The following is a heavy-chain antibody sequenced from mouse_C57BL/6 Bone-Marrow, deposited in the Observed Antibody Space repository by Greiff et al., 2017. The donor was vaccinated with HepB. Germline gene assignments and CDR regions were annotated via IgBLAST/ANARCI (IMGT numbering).Heavy chain of an antibody. J-gene: IGHJ4*01. V-gene: IGHV5-4*01. CDR2: ISDGGSYT. CDR1: GFTFSSYA. CDR3: AREGYGSSYAMDY. D-gene: IGHD1-1*01. Sequence: EVKLMDSGGGLVKPGGSLKLSCAASGFTFSSYAMSWVRQTPEKRLEWVATISDGGSYTYYPDNVKGRFTISRDNAKNNLYLQMSHLKSEDTAMYYCAREGYGSSYAMDYWGQGTSVTVSS.